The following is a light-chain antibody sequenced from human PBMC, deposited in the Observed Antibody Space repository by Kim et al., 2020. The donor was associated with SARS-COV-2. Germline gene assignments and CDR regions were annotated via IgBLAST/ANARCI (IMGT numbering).Light chain of an antibody. J-gene: IGKJ5*01. V-gene: IGKV3-11*01. CDR1: HNINSY. CDR3: QQRSDWPIT. Sequence: LSPGERATLSCRASHNINSYLAWYQQKPGQAPRLLIYDASNMATGIPARFSGSGSGTDFTLTISSLEPEDFAVFYCQQRSDWPITFGQGTRLEIK. CDR2: DAS.